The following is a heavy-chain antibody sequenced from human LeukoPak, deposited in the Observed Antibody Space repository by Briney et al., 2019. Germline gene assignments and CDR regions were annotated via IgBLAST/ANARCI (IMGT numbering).Heavy chain of an antibody. V-gene: IGHV4-38-2*02. CDR1: GYSINSVYY. CDR2: IHHSGTT. J-gene: IGHJ4*02. D-gene: IGHD3-3*01. Sequence: SETLSLTCSVSGYSINSVYYWGWIRQPPEKGLEWIGSIHHSGTTYYNPSLKSRVTISVDTSKNQFSLKLSSVTAADTAVYYCARGSITIFGVVIDGYFDYWGQGTLVTVSS. CDR3: ARGSITIFGVVIDGYFDY.